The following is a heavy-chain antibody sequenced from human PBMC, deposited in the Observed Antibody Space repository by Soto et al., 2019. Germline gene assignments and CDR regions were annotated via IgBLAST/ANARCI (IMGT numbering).Heavy chain of an antibody. D-gene: IGHD3-9*01. J-gene: IGHJ4*02. CDR1: GFAFSTYA. V-gene: IGHV3-23*01. CDR2: ISETGGNT. Sequence: GWSLRLSCAASGFAFSTYAMNLVRQAPGKGLEWVSSISETGGNTYYADSVKGRFTIYRDNSKNTLYLQMSSLRAEDTAVYYCAKAAHIYFFEYWGKGTLVTVSS. CDR3: AKAAHIYFFEY.